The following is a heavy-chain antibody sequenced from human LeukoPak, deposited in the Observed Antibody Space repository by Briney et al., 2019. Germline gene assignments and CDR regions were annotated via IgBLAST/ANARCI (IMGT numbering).Heavy chain of an antibody. Sequence: SETLSLTCTVSGGSISSYYWSWIRQPPGKGLEWIGYIYYSGSTNYNPSLKSRVTISVDTSKNQFSLKLSSVTAADTAVYYCARRKYYYDSSGYYEPFDYWGQGTLVTVSS. CDR1: GGSISSYY. V-gene: IGHV4-59*08. CDR3: ARRKYYYDSSGYYEPFDY. J-gene: IGHJ4*02. CDR2: IYYSGST. D-gene: IGHD3-22*01.